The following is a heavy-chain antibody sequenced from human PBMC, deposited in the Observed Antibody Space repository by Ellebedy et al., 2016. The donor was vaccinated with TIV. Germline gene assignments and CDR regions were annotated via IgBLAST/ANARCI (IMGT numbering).Heavy chain of an antibody. CDR2: IYPGDSDT. CDR1: GYGFTFYW. Sequence: GESLKIPCQGSGYGFTFYWIDWVRQMPGKGLGWIGTIYPGDSDTRYSPSFQGQVTMSADKSINTAYLEWSSLKASDTAMYYCARLQRRGWYFDVWGRGTLVSVSS. D-gene: IGHD6-25*01. V-gene: IGHV5-51*01. J-gene: IGHJ2*01. CDR3: ARLQRRGWYFDV.